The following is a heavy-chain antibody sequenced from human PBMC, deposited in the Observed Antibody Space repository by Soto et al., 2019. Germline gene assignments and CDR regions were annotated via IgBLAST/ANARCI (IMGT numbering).Heavy chain of an antibody. CDR2: INHSGST. D-gene: IGHD5-12*01. CDR1: GGSFSGYY. Sequence: QVQLEQWGAGLLKPSETLSLTCAVYGGSFSGYYWSWIRQPPGKGLEWIGEINHSGSTNYNPSLKSRVTISVDTSKNQFSLNLYSVTAADTAVYYCARGRWLRQSFDHWGQGTLVTVSS. V-gene: IGHV4-34*02. J-gene: IGHJ4*02. CDR3: ARGRWLRQSFDH.